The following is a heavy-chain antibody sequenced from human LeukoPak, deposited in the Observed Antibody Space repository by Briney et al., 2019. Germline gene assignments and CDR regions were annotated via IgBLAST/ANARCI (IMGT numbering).Heavy chain of an antibody. Sequence: GGSLRLSCAASGFNFCNYATSWVRLAPGKGLEWVSGVSASGGSTFYADSVKGRFTISRDNSKNTLFLQMNSPRAEDTAIYYCAKSGFLEWLSLTHYFDYWGQGTLVTVSS. CDR2: VSASGGST. CDR1: GFNFCNYA. CDR3: AKSGFLEWLSLTHYFDY. V-gene: IGHV3-23*01. D-gene: IGHD3-3*01. J-gene: IGHJ4*02.